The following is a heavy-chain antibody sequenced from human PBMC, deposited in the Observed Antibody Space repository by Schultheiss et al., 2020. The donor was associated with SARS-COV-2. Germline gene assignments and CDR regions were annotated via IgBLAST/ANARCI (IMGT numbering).Heavy chain of an antibody. CDR3: ARGLVVVVPAVQQDYFDY. Sequence: SETLSLTCAVYGGSFSGYYWSWIRQPPGKGLEWIGEINHSGSTNYNPSLKSRVTISVDTSKNQFSLKLSSVTAADTAVYYCARGLVVVVPAVQQDYFDYWGQGTLVTVSS. V-gene: IGHV4-34*01. J-gene: IGHJ4*02. CDR1: GGSFSGYY. D-gene: IGHD2-2*01. CDR2: INHSGST.